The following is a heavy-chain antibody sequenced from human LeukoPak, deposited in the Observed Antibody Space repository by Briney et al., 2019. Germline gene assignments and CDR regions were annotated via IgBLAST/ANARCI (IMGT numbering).Heavy chain of an antibody. Sequence: PSGTLSLTCAVYGGSFSGYYWSWIRQPPGKGLEWIGEINHSGSTNYNPSLKSRVTISVDTSKNQFSLKLSSVTAADTAVYYCARVGFSGDGYNWGFYYYYYMDVWGKGTTVTVSS. V-gene: IGHV4-34*01. CDR2: INHSGST. CDR1: GGSFSGYY. D-gene: IGHD5-24*01. CDR3: ARVGFSGDGYNWGFYYYYYMDV. J-gene: IGHJ6*03.